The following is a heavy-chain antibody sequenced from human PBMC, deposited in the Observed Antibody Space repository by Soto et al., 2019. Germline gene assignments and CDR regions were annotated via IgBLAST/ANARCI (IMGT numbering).Heavy chain of an antibody. V-gene: IGHV4-34*01. CDR2: INHSGST. Sequence: PSETLSLTCAVYGGSFSGYYWSWIRQPPGKGLEWIGEINHSGSTNYNPSLKSRVTISVDTSKNQFSLKLSSVTAADTAVYYCARDLAAAGRYYYYYMDVWGKGTTVTVSS. CDR1: GGSFSGYY. CDR3: ARDLAAAGRYYYYYMDV. J-gene: IGHJ6*03. D-gene: IGHD6-13*01.